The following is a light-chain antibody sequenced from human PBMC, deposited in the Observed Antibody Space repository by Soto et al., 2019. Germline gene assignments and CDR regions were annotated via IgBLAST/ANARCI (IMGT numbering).Light chain of an antibody. CDR1: QSVGSW. CDR3: QPYNSFSGT. J-gene: IGKJ1*01. Sequence: IHMTQSPSTLSASVGDRVTMSCRASQSVGSWLAWYQQKPGKAPKFLIYDASSLESGVPSRFSGRGSGTQFTLTISSLQPDDFATYYCQPYNSFSGTFGPGTKVDIK. CDR2: DAS. V-gene: IGKV1-5*01.